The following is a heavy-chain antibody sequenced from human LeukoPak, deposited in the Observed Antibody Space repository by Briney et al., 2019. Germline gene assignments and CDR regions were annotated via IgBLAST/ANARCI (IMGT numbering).Heavy chain of an antibody. J-gene: IGHJ4*02. D-gene: IGHD1-26*01. CDR3: AKDHSGSYYVAASFDY. CDR1: GFTFSSYG. Sequence: GRSLRLSCAASGFTFSSYGMHWVRQAPGKGLEWVAVISYDGSNKYYADSVKGRFTISRDNSKNTMYLQMNSLRAEDTAVYYCAKDHSGSYYVAASFDYWGQGTLVTVSS. CDR2: ISYDGSNK. V-gene: IGHV3-30*18.